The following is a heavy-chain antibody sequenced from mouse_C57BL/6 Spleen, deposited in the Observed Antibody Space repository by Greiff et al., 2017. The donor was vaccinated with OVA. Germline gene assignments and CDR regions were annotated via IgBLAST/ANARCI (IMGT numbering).Heavy chain of an antibody. J-gene: IGHJ2*01. Sequence: VQLKQSGPELVKPGASVKISCKASGYTFTDYYMNWVKQSHGKSLEWIGDINPNNGGTSYNQKFKGKATLTVDKSSSTAYMELRSLTSEDSAVYYCAREGYGTNYFDYWGQGTTLTVSS. V-gene: IGHV1-26*01. CDR2: INPNNGGT. CDR3: AREGYGTNYFDY. D-gene: IGHD2-10*02. CDR1: GYTFTDYY.